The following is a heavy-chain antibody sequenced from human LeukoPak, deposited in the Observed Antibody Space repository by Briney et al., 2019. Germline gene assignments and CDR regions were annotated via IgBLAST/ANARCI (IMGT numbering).Heavy chain of an antibody. Sequence: SETLSLTCTVSGGSISSRSSYWGWIRQPPGKGLEWVASIYLGRTTYYNPSLKSRVTISVDTSKNQCSIKLSSVTAADTAVYYCARVSTPSSASHEAKTLFDIWGQGTMVPVSS. CDR1: GGSISSRSSY. V-gene: IGHV4-39*07. CDR2: IYLGRTT. CDR3: ARVSTPSSASHEAKTLFDI. D-gene: IGHD1-26*01. J-gene: IGHJ3*02.